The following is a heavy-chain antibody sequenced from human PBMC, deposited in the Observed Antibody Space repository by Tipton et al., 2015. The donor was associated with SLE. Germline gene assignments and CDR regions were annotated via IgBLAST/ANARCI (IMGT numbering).Heavy chain of an antibody. CDR2: ISNSGST. D-gene: IGHD3-10*01. V-gene: IGHV4-59*01. J-gene: IGHJ4*02. Sequence: TLSLTCTVSSGSISSYFWSWIRQPPGKGLEWIGYISNSGSTRYNPSLISRITISLDTSKNQFSLNLTSVTAADTAVYYCARHYWGSDYWGQGTLVTVSS. CDR3: ARHYWGSDY. CDR1: SGSISSYF.